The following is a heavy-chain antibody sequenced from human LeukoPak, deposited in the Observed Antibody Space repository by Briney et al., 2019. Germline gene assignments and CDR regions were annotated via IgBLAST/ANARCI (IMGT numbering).Heavy chain of an antibody. CDR1: GVSINSYY. Sequence: KSSETLSLTCTVSGVSINSYYWSWIRQPPRKELDWMGYIYYSGSTNYNPSLKSRVTISPDTSKNQFSLKLSSVTAADAAVYYCARERRSSPSQDAYYFDHWGQGALVTVSS. CDR2: IYYSGST. J-gene: IGHJ4*02. D-gene: IGHD6-13*01. CDR3: ARERRSSPSQDAYYFDH. V-gene: IGHV4-59*01.